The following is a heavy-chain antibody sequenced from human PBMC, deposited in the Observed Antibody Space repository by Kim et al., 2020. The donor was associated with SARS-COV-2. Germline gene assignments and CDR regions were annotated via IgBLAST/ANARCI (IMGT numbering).Heavy chain of an antibody. CDR3: VRNWAGDYYDSRRGVDY. Sequence: VKGRFTISRDNSKNTLYLQMSSLRAEDTAVYYCVRNWAGDYYDSRRGVDYWGQGTLVTVSS. D-gene: IGHD3-22*01. J-gene: IGHJ4*02. V-gene: IGHV3-64D*06.